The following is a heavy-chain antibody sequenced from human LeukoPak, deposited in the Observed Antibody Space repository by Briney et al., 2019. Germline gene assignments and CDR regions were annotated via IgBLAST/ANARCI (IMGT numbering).Heavy chain of an antibody. CDR3: ASAPQAGSSWYGGFDY. Sequence: GGSLRLSCAASGFTVSSNYMSWVRQAPGKGLEWVSLIYSGDNTYYADSVKGRFTISRDNSKNTLYLQMNSLRADVTAIYYCASAPQAGSSWYGGFDYWGQGTLVTVSS. D-gene: IGHD6-13*01. CDR2: IYSGDNT. CDR1: GFTVSSNY. J-gene: IGHJ4*02. V-gene: IGHV3-53*01.